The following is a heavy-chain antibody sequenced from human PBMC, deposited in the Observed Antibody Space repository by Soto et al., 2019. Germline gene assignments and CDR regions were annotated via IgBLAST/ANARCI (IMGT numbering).Heavy chain of an antibody. D-gene: IGHD1-26*01. CDR2: INAGNGNT. Sequence: QVQLVQSGAEVKKPGASVKVSCKASGYTFTSYAMHWVRQAPGQRLEWMGWINAGNGNTKYSQKFQGRVTITRDTSASTAYMELSSLRSEDTAVYSCARGGSLSWYGDLWGRGTLVTVS. J-gene: IGHJ2*01. CDR3: ARGGSLSWYGDL. V-gene: IGHV1-3*01. CDR1: GYTFTSYA.